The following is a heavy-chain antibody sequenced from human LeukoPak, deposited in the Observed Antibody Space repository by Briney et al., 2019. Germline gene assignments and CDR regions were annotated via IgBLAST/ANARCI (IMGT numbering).Heavy chain of an antibody. V-gene: IGHV3-23*01. Sequence: GGSLRLSCAASGFTFSSYAMSWVRQAPGKGLQWVSTISGSGGSTYYADSVKGRFTISRDNSKNTLYVQMNSLRDEDTAIYYCAKLVDTAMVISYCGGDCYPDHWGQGTLVTVSP. CDR2: ISGSGGST. CDR3: AKLVDTAMVISYCGGDCYPDH. J-gene: IGHJ4*02. D-gene: IGHD2-21*02. CDR1: GFTFSSYA.